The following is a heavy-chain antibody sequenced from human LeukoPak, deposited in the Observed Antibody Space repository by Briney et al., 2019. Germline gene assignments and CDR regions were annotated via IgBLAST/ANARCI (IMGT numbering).Heavy chain of an antibody. J-gene: IGHJ4*02. CDR1: GGSIGSGGYY. D-gene: IGHD3-10*01. CDR3: ARSRVRGVFDY. Sequence: SETLSLTCTVSGGSIGSGGYYWSWIRQHPGKGLEWIGYIYYSGSTYYNPSLKSRVTISVDTSKNQFSLKLSSVTAADTAVYYCARSRVRGVFDYWGQGTLVTVSS. V-gene: IGHV4-31*03. CDR2: IYYSGST.